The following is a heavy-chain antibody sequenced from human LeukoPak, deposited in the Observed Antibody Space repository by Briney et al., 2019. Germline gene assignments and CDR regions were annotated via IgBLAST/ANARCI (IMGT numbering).Heavy chain of an antibody. D-gene: IGHD5/OR15-5a*01. J-gene: IGHJ1*01. CDR1: GFTVSSNY. Sequence: GGSLRLSCAASGFTVSSNYMSWVRQAPGKGLEWVSVIYSGGSTYYADSVKGRFTISRDNSKNTLYLQMNSLRAEDTAVYYCAKHRVSGWREYFQHWGQGTLVTVSS. CDR3: AKHRVSGWREYFQH. CDR2: IYSGGST. V-gene: IGHV3-66*04.